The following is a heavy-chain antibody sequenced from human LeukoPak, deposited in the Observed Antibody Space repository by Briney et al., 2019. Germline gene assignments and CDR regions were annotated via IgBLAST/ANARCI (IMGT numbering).Heavy chain of an antibody. CDR2: INPNTGNP. CDR1: GYTFTSYA. CDR3: GRAYQPLGGLSFPDQ. J-gene: IGHJ5*02. V-gene: IGHV7-4-1*02. D-gene: IGHD3-16*02. Sequence: GASVKVSCKASGYTFTSYAMNWVRQAPGQGLEWMGWINPNTGNPSCAQGFTGRFVSSLDTSVSTTYLQISSLKAEDTAVYYCGRAYQPLGGLSFPDQWGQGTLVTVSS.